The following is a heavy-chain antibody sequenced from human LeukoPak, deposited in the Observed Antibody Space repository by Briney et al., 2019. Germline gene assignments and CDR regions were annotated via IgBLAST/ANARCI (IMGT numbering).Heavy chain of an antibody. D-gene: IGHD1-26*01. Sequence: GASVKVSCKASGYTFTGYYMHWVRQAPGQGLEWMGWINPNSGGTNYAQKFQGRVTMTRDTSISTAYMELSRLRSDDTAVYYCARDPGSGSFTYFDYWAQGTLVTVSS. J-gene: IGHJ4*02. CDR1: GYTFTGYY. V-gene: IGHV1-2*02. CDR3: ARDPGSGSFTYFDY. CDR2: INPNSGGT.